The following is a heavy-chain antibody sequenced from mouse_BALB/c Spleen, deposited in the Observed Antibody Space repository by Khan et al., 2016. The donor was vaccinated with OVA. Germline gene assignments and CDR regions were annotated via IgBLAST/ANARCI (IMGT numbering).Heavy chain of an antibody. V-gene: IGHV1S81*02. CDR1: GYTFTSYW. CDR3: ARSKKIVATYFDY. CDR2: TNPTNGRT. J-gene: IGHJ2*01. Sequence: VQLQQSGAELVKAGASVKMSCKASGYTFTSYWMHWVKQRLGQGLEWFAETNPTNGRTYYNEKFKSKATLTVDTSSSTAYMLLRGPTFEDSAVYYCARSKKIVATYFDYWGQGTTLTVSS. D-gene: IGHD1-1*01.